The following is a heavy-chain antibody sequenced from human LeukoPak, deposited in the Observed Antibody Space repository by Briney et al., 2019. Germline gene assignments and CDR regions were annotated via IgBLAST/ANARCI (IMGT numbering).Heavy chain of an antibody. CDR1: GFTFSSYN. Sequence: GGSLRLSCTASGFTFSSYNMHWVRQPTGKGLEWVSAVCTAGDTYYPGSVKGRLTISRENAKNSLYLQMNSLRAGDTAVYYCARRGDSRGYYDAFDIWGQGTMVTVSS. J-gene: IGHJ3*02. CDR3: ARRGDSRGYYDAFDI. V-gene: IGHV3-13*01. CDR2: VCTAGDT. D-gene: IGHD3-22*01.